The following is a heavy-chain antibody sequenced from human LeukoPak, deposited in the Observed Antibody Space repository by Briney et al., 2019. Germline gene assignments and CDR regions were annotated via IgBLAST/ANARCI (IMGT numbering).Heavy chain of an antibody. CDR3: AKNYYDSSGWGTFDI. J-gene: IGHJ3*02. Sequence: GESLKISCKGSGYSFTSHWIGWVRQMPGKGLEWMGIIYPGDSETRYRPSFQGQVTISADKSNSTAYLQWNSLKASDTAMYYCAKNYYDSSGWGTFDIWGQGTMVIVSS. CDR1: GYSFTSHW. CDR2: IYPGDSET. D-gene: IGHD3-22*01. V-gene: IGHV5-51*01.